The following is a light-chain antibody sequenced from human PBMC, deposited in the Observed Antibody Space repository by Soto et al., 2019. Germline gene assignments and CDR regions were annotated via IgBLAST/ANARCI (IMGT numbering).Light chain of an antibody. CDR3: QSYDSSLSGSV. Sequence: QSALTQPPSVSGAPGQRVTISCTGNTSNIGAGYDVHWYQQLPGAAPKVLIQSDTKRPSGVPDRFSGSKSGTSASLAITGLQAEDEADYYCQSYDSSLSGSVFGGGTKLTVL. CDR1: TSNIGAGYD. V-gene: IGLV1-40*01. CDR2: SDT. J-gene: IGLJ2*01.